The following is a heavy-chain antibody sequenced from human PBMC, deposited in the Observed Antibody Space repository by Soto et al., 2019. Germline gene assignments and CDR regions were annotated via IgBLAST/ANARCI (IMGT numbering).Heavy chain of an antibody. D-gene: IGHD1-1*01. CDR2: IYWDDDK. CDR3: AHRAGLPRNLDGGCFDH. CDR1: GFSLSTSGVG. J-gene: IGHJ4*02. Sequence: QITLKESGPTRVRPTQTLTLTCTFSGFSLSTSGVGVGWIRQPPGKALEWLAFIYWDDDKRYSPSLRSRLTSTKDTSSNQVVLTMTYMDPVDTSSYYCAHRAGLPRNLDGGCFDHWGLGTLVTISS. V-gene: IGHV2-5*02.